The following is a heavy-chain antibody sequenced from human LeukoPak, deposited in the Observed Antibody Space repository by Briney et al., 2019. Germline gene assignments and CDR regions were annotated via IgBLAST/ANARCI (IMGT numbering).Heavy chain of an antibody. V-gene: IGHV3-7*01. Sequence: GGSLRLSCAASGFTFSSYWMSWVRQAPGKGLEWVAYIKQDGSEKYYVDSVKGRFTISRDNAKNSLYLQMNSLRAEDTAVYYCAGVGYCSGGSCYGTEYFQHWGQGTLVTVSS. J-gene: IGHJ1*01. CDR2: IKQDGSEK. CDR3: AGVGYCSGGSCYGTEYFQH. D-gene: IGHD2-15*01. CDR1: GFTFSSYW.